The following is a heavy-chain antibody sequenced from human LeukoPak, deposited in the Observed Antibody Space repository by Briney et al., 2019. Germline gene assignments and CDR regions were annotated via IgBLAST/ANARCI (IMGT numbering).Heavy chain of an antibody. D-gene: IGHD4-17*01. J-gene: IGHJ4*02. CDR3: AGRNDYGDYLCYFDY. CDR2: MYYSGST. V-gene: IGHV4-39*01. CDR1: GGSISSSSYY. Sequence: PSETLSLTCTVSGGSISSSSYYWGWVRQPPGEGLEWIGSMYYSGSTYYNPSLEGRVSISVDTSKHQFSLKVSSVTAADTAVHYCAGRNDYGDYLCYFDYWGQGTLVTVSS.